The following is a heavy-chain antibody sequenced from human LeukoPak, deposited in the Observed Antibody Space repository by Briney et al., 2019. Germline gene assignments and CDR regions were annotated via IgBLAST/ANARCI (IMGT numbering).Heavy chain of an antibody. D-gene: IGHD3-22*01. Sequence: GASVKVSCKASGYTFTGYYMHWVRQAPGQGLEWMGWINPNSGGTNYAQKFQGRVTMTRDTSISTAYMELSRLRSDDTAVYYCARSITMIVVVITPFDYWGQGTLVTVSS. CDR3: ARSITMIVVVITPFDY. CDR1: GYTFTGYY. J-gene: IGHJ4*02. V-gene: IGHV1-2*02. CDR2: INPNSGGT.